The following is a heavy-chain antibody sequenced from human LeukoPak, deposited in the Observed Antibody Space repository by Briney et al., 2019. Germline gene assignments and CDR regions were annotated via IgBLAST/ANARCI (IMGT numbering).Heavy chain of an antibody. V-gene: IGHV4-59*12. CDR3: ARDLYYYDSSGYDY. D-gene: IGHD3-22*01. CDR1: GGSISSYY. CDR2: IYHSGST. J-gene: IGHJ4*02. Sequence: SETLSLTCTVSGGSISSYYWSWIRQPPGKGLEWIGSIYHSGSTYYNPSLKSRVTISVDTSKNQFSLKLSSVTAADTAVYYCARDLYYYDSSGYDYWGQGTLVTVSS.